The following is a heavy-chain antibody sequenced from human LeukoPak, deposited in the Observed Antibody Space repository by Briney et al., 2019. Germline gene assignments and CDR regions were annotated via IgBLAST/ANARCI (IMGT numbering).Heavy chain of an antibody. CDR2: INSDGSST. D-gene: IGHD3-16*02. V-gene: IGHV3-74*01. CDR1: GFTFSSYW. J-gene: IGHJ4*02. CDR3: ARGEYDYVWGSYPQSDY. Sequence: GGSLRLSCAASGFTFSSYWMHWVRQAPGKGLVWVSRINSDGSSTSYADSVKGRFTISRDNAKNTLYLQMNSLRAEDTAVYYCARGEYDYVWGSYPQSDYWGQGTLATVSS.